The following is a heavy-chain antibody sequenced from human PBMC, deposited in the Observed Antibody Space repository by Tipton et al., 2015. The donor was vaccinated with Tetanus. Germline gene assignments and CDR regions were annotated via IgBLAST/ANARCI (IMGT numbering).Heavy chain of an antibody. Sequence: TLSLTCTVSGASTSGYYWAWIRQPAGKGLEWIGRIYTSGSTNYNPSLKSRVTMSVDTSKNQFSLKLTSVTAADTAVYYCARDRYTSSSYDEDFWGQGTLVTVSS. CDR3: ARDRYTSSSYDEDF. J-gene: IGHJ4*02. V-gene: IGHV4-4*07. D-gene: IGHD6-6*01. CDR1: GASTSGYY. CDR2: IYTSGST.